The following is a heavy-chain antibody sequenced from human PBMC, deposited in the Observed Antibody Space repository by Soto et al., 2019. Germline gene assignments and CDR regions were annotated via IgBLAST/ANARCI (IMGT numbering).Heavy chain of an antibody. V-gene: IGHV3-30*18. CDR1: GFTFSSYG. J-gene: IGHJ4*02. CDR2: ISYDGSNK. Sequence: GGSLRLSCAASGFTFSSYGMHWVRQAPGKGLEWVAVISYDGSNKYYADSVKGRFTISRDNSKNTLYLQMNSLRAEDTAVYYCAKDLKRYDSSGYYDYWGQGTLVTVSS. CDR3: AKDLKRYDSSGYYDY. D-gene: IGHD3-22*01.